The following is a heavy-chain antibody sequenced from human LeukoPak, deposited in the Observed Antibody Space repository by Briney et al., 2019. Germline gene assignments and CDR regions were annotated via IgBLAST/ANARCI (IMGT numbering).Heavy chain of an antibody. CDR2: ISSDGSYK. CDR3: RGVIIGYDYVWGSYAFDY. V-gene: IGHV3-30*03. Sequence: GGSLRLSCAASGFTFSNYGMHWVRQAPGKGLEWVAVISSDGSYKYNGDSVKGRFTISRDNSKNTLYLQMNFLRAEDTAVYYCRGVIIGYDYVWGSYAFDYWGQGTLVTVSS. CDR1: GFTFSNYG. J-gene: IGHJ4*02. D-gene: IGHD3-16*01.